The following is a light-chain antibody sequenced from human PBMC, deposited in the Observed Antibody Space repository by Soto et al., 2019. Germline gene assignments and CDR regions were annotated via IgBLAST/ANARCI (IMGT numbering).Light chain of an antibody. CDR2: DAS. J-gene: IGKJ5*01. V-gene: IGKV3-11*01. Sequence: EIVMTPSPATLSVSPGGRAPLFCRASQNVNSNLAWYQQKPGQAPRLLISDASNRATGIPVRFSGSGFGTDFTLTISSLEAEDSAVYYCRQRSNWPSITFGQGTRLEIK. CDR3: RQRSNWPSIT. CDR1: QNVNSN.